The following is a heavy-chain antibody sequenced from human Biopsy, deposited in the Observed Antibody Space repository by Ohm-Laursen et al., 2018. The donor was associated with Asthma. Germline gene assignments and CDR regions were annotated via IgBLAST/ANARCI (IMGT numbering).Heavy chain of an antibody. Sequence: SDTLSLTCTVSGGSINNFYWSWIRQPPGKGLESIGHVYYSGSTNYSPSLKSRVTISIDASKNQFSLKLTSVTAADTAVYYCARGVDRVTGLLDHFDSWGQGTLVTVSS. V-gene: IGHV4-59*07. D-gene: IGHD2-21*02. J-gene: IGHJ4*02. CDR1: GGSINNFY. CDR2: VYYSGST. CDR3: ARGVDRVTGLLDHFDS.